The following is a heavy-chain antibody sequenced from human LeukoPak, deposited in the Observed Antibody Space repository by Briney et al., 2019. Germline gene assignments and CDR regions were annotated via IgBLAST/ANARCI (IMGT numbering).Heavy chain of an antibody. Sequence: ASVKVSCKASGYTFTSYGISWVRQAPGQGLEWMGWISAYNGNTNYAQKLQGRVTMTTDTSTSTAYMELRSLRSDDTAVYYCARASMVRGVMSPYYYYFRDVWGKGTTVTVSS. J-gene: IGHJ6*03. CDR1: GYTFTSYG. CDR2: ISAYNGNT. D-gene: IGHD3-10*01. CDR3: ARASMVRGVMSPYYYYFRDV. V-gene: IGHV1-18*01.